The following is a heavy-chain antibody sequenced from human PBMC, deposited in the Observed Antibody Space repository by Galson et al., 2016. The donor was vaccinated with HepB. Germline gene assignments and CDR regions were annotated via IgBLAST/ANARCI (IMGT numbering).Heavy chain of an antibody. CDR1: GGSFSGYY. J-gene: IGHJ6*02. V-gene: IGHV4-34*01. CDR2: INHFGST. D-gene: IGHD3-22*01. CDR3: ARPLTDSSAYYDYYYYGMDV. Sequence: SETLSLTCGVYGGSFSGYYWSWIRQPPGKGLEWIGEINHFGSTNYNPSLKSRITLAVDTSKNQFSLKLSSVTAADTAMYYCARPLTDSSAYYDYYYYGMDVWGQGTTVTVS.